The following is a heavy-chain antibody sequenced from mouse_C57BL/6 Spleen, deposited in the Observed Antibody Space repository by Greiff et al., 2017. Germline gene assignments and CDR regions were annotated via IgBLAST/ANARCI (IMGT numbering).Heavy chain of an antibody. Sequence: QVQLQQPGAELVKPGASVKMSCKASGYTFTSYWITWVKQRPGQGLEWIGDIYPGSGSTNYNEKFKSKATLTVDTSSSTAYMQLSSLTSEDSAVYYCARGRADSSGEAMDYWGQGTSVTVSS. D-gene: IGHD3-2*02. V-gene: IGHV1-55*01. CDR2: IYPGSGST. CDR1: GYTFTSYW. CDR3: ARGRADSSGEAMDY. J-gene: IGHJ4*01.